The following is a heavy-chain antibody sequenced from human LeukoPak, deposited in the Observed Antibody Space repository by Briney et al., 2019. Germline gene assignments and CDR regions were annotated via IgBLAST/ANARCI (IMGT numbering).Heavy chain of an antibody. V-gene: IGHV4-59*01. D-gene: IGHD4-11*01. CDR3: ASGVLTVTLFDY. CDR1: GGSISSYY. J-gene: IGHJ4*02. CDR2: IYYSGST. Sequence: SETLSLTCTVSGGSISSYYWSWIRQPPGKGLEWIAYIYYSGSTNYNPSLKSRVTISVDTSKNQFSLKLSSVTAADTAVYYCASGVLTVTLFDYWGQGTLVTVSS.